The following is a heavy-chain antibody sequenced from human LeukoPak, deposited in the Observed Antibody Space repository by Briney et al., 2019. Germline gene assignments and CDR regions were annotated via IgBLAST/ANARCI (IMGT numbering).Heavy chain of an antibody. CDR3: TRLRYSGGSFVLGV. D-gene: IGHD6-19*01. J-gene: IGHJ4*02. Sequence: SGTLSLTCAFSGHSLSTYNWWCGVRQPPGKGLEWIGEIFHSGTTNYNPSLKSRVTISVDKSKKQFSLELTSATPAGTVVYYCTRLRYSGGSFVLGVWGPGTLVTVSS. CDR1: GHSLSTYNW. V-gene: IGHV4-4*02. CDR2: IFHSGTT.